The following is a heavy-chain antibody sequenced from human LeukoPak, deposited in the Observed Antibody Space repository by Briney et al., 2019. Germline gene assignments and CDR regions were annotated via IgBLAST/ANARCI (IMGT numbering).Heavy chain of an antibody. J-gene: IGHJ4*02. CDR1: GFTITNAR. V-gene: IGHV3-15*01. D-gene: IGHD3-3*02. CDR3: TTGYGHSDFDY. Sequence: PGGCLRLSCAASGFTITNARMGWVREARGKGLEGVGLIKSKIDGGTTDFAAPVKGRFTISIDDSKHTLFLQMNSLKSEDTGVYYCTTGYGHSDFDYWGQGTLVTVSS. CDR2: IKSKIDGGTT.